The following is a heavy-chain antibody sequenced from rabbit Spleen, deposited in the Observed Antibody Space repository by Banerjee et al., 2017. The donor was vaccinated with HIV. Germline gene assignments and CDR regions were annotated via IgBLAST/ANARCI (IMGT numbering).Heavy chain of an antibody. CDR2: IYAGNSDNT. J-gene: IGHJ4*01. CDR1: GFSFSSSYW. D-gene: IGHD4-1*01. V-gene: IGHV1S45*01. Sequence: QEQLEESGGDLVKPEGSLTLTCTASGFSFSSSYWICWVRQAPGKGLEWIACIYAGNSDNTYYANWAKGRFTISKTSSTTVTLQMTSLTAADTATYFCARDGGSGSGLGDYFNLWGPGTLVTVS. CDR3: ARDGGSGSGLGDYFNL.